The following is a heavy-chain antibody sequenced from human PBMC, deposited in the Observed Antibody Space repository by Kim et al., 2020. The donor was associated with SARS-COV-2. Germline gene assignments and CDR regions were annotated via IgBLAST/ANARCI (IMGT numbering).Heavy chain of an antibody. CDR2: DSGT. J-gene: IGHJ4*02. CDR3: ARRTDYFDY. Sequence: DSGTRYSPSLQGQVTISADKSTSTAYLQWNSLKASDTAMYYCARRTDYFDYWGQGTQVTVSS. V-gene: IGHV5-51*01.